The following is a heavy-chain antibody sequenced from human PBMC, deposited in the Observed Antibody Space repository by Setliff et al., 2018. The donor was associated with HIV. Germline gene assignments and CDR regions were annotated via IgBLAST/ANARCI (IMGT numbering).Heavy chain of an antibody. CDR2: ISSSSSYI. CDR3: ARDGTAAAPTWLDP. CDR1: GFTFSTYS. J-gene: IGHJ5*02. D-gene: IGHD6-13*01. V-gene: IGHV3-21*01. Sequence: GGSLRLSCAASGFTFSTYSMNWVRQAPGKGLEWVSSISSSSSYIYYADSVQGRFTISRDNAKNSLYLQMNSLRAEDTAVYYCARDGTAAAPTWLDPWGQGTLVTVSS.